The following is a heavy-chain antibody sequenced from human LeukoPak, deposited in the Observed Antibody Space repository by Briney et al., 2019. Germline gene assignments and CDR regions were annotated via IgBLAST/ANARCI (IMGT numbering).Heavy chain of an antibody. V-gene: IGHV1-8*01. D-gene: IGHD6-13*01. Sequence: ASVKVSCKASGYTFTSYDINWVRQAPGQGLEWMGWMNPNSGNTGYAQKFQGRVTMTRNTSISTAYMELSSLRSEDTAVYYCARGRGSSWIGNYWGQGTLVTVSS. CDR1: GYTFTSYD. CDR2: MNPNSGNT. CDR3: ARGRGSSWIGNY. J-gene: IGHJ4*02.